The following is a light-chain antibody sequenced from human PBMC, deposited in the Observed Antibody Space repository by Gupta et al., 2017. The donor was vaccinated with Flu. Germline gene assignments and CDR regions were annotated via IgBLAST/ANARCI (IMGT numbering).Light chain of an antibody. V-gene: IGKV3-20*01. CDR3: LQYGSSPYT. J-gene: IGKJ2*01. CDR2: GPS. CDR1: QSVSSSF. Sequence: ETVLTQSPGTLSLSPGERATLSCRASQSVSSSFLAWFQQRPGQAPRLLIYGPSSRATGIPDRFSGSGSGTDCTLTISRLEPEDFAVYYCLQYGSSPYTFGQGTKLEI.